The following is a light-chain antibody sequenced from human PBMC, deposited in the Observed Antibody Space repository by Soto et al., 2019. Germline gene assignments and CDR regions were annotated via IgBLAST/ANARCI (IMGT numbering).Light chain of an antibody. CDR3: AAWDDSLNGWV. CDR1: SSNIGSNT. V-gene: IGLV1-44*01. J-gene: IGLJ3*02. CDR2: SNN. Sequence: QSVLTQPPSASGTPXQXVTISCSGSSSNIGSNTVNWYQQLPGTAPKLLIYSNNQRPSGVPDRFSGSKSGTSASLAISGLQSDDEADYYCAAWDDSLNGWVFGGGTKLTVL.